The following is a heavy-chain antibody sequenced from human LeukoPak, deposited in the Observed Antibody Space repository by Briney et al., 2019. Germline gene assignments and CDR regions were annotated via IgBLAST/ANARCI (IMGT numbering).Heavy chain of an antibody. CDR3: ARDVVTHYYWWFDP. CDR1: GYTFSNYA. CDR2: ISPKSGRG. D-gene: IGHD3-9*01. J-gene: IGHJ5*02. V-gene: IGHV1-18*04. Sequence: ASVKVSCKASGYTFSNYAISWVRQAPGQGLEWMGWISPKSGRGSYANNFQGRVTMTTDTSTSTVYMELTSLTSDDTAVYYCARDVVTHYYWWFDPWGQGILVTVSS.